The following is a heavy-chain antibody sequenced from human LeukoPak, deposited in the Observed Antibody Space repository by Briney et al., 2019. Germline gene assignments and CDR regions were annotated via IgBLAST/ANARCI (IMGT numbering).Heavy chain of an antibody. D-gene: IGHD2-2*01. CDR1: GGSNSSYY. CDR2: IYYSGST. CDR3: ARATQYQLINWFDP. J-gene: IGHJ5*02. Sequence: PSETLSLTCTVSGGSNSSYYWSWIRQPPGKGLEWIGYIYYSGSTNYNPSLKSRVTISVDTSKNQFSLKLSSVTAADTAVYYCARATQYQLINWFDPWGQGTLVTVSS. V-gene: IGHV4-59*01.